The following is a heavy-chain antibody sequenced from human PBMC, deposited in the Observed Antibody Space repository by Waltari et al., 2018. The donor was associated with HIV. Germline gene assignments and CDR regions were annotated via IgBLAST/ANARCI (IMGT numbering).Heavy chain of an antibody. CDR3: ARDRCSSTSCYTPDAFDI. CDR1: GGSIRSSSYY. D-gene: IGHD2-2*02. CDR2: IYYSGST. V-gene: IGHV4-39*07. Sequence: QLQLQESGPGLVKPSETLSLTCTVSGGSIRSSSYYWGWIRQPPGKGLEWIGSIYYSGSTYHTPSLKSRVTISVDTSKNQFSLKLSSVTAADTAVYYCARDRCSSTSCYTPDAFDIWGQGTMVTVSS. J-gene: IGHJ3*02.